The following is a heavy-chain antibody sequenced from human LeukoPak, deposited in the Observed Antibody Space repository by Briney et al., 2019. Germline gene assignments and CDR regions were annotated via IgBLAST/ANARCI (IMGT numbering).Heavy chain of an antibody. CDR3: AGQSTWELQNAFDI. CDR2: IYHSGST. CDR1: GGSISSSNW. D-gene: IGHD1-26*01. J-gene: IGHJ3*02. Sequence: SETLSLTCAVSGGSISSSNWWSWVRQPPGKGLEWIGEIYHSGSTNYNPSLKSRVTISVDKSKNQFSLKLSSVTAADTAVYYCAGQSTWELQNAFDIWGQGTMVTVSS. V-gene: IGHV4-4*02.